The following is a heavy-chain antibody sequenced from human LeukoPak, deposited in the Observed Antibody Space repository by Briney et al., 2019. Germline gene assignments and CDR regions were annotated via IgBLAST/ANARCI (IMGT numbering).Heavy chain of an antibody. CDR1: GGSLSSFY. J-gene: IGHJ5*02. V-gene: IGHV4-59*08. Sequence: PSETLSLTCTVSGGSLSSFYWAWIRQPPGKGLEWSGYIYYTGSTNYNPSLKSRVTISVDTSRTHFSLKLSSVTAADTAVYYCARHPGGRQNWFDPWGQGTLVTVSP. D-gene: IGHD3-16*01. CDR2: IYYTGST. CDR3: ARHPGGRQNWFDP.